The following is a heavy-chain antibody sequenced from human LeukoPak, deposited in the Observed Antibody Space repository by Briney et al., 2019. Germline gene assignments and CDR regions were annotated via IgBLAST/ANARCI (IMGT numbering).Heavy chain of an antibody. CDR3: AKDLLGQWPKVFDY. V-gene: IGHV3-9*01. J-gene: IGHJ4*02. CDR2: ISWNSGSI. D-gene: IGHD6-19*01. CDR1: GFTFDDYA. Sequence: GGSLRLSCAASGFTFDDYAMHWVRQAPGKGLEWVSGISWNSGSIGYADSVKGRFTISRDNAKNSLYLQMNSLRAEDTAVYYCAKDLLGQWPKVFDYWGQGTLVTVSS.